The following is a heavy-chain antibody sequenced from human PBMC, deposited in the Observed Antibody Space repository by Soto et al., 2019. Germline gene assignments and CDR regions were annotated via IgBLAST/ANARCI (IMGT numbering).Heavy chain of an antibody. V-gene: IGHV4-34*01. D-gene: IGHD3-10*01. CDR3: ARGPPYYYGSGKGLSP. CDR2: INHSGST. CDR1: GGSFSGYY. Sequence: SETLSLTCAVYGGSFSGYYWSWIRQPPGKGLEWIGEINHSGSTNYNPSLKSRVTISVDTSKNQFSLKLSSVTAADTAVYYCARGPPYYYGSGKGLSPWGQGTLVTVSS. J-gene: IGHJ5*02.